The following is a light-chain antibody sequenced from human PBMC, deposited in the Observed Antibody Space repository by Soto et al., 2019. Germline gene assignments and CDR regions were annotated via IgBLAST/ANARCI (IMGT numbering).Light chain of an antibody. CDR3: QQYNISPVT. CDR1: HDSNSW. V-gene: IGKV1-5*01. J-gene: IGKJ1*01. CDR2: QAS. Sequence: DIQMTQSPSPLSASVGDSVTITCRASHDSNSWLAWHQQKPGKATKVLIYQASSLESGVPSRVSGSGSGTEFTLTISSLQPDAVAIYYCQQYNISPVTFGEGTQVEVQ.